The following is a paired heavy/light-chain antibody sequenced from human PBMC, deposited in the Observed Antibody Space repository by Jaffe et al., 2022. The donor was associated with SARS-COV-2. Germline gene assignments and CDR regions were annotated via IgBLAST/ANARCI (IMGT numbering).Light chain of an antibody. CDR1: SSDVGGYVY. CDR3: SSYTSSGTRV. CDR2: DVS. Sequence: QSALTQPTSVAGSPGQSITISCTGTSSDVGGYVYVSWYQQHPGKVPKLMIYDVSHRPSGVSSRFSGSKSGNTASLTISGLQAEDEADYYCSSYTSSGTRVFGGGTQLTVL. V-gene: IGLV2-14*03. J-gene: IGLJ3*02.
Heavy chain of an antibody. CDR1: GYSFTSFG. J-gene: IGHJ4*02. V-gene: IGHV1-18*01. CDR3: ARDTAMVFDY. Sequence: QVQLVQSGAEVRKPGASVRVSCKASGYSFTSFGVAWVRQAPGQGLEWMGWISVHNGNTNYAQKFQGRVIMTTDTSTSTAYMELRGLRSADTAVYYCARDTAMVFDYWGQGTLVTVSS. CDR2: ISVHNGNT. D-gene: IGHD5-18*01.